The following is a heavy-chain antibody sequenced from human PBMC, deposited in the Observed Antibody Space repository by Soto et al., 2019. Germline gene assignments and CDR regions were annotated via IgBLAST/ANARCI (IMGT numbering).Heavy chain of an antibody. CDR1: GLTCSSYA. Sequence: QHWCSLELSSAASGLTCSSYAMHWVRQAPGTGLEWVAVISYDGRDKYYPDSVKGRFTISRDNSKNTLYLQMNSLRAEDTAVYYCARSAGGSYPQYDYWGQGTLVTVSS. CDR3: ARSAGGSYPQYDY. CDR2: ISYDGRDK. J-gene: IGHJ4*02. V-gene: IGHV3-30*04. D-gene: IGHD1-26*01.